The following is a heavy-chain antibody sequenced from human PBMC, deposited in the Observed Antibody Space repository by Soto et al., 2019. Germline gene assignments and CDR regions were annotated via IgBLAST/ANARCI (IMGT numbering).Heavy chain of an antibody. CDR2: IYYSGST. CDR1: GGSISRYY. V-gene: IGHV4-59*01. J-gene: IGHJ1*01. CDR3: ARLGHVYYYDSSGYREYFQH. D-gene: IGHD3-22*01. Sequence: TLSLTCTVSGGSISRYYWSWIRQPPGKGLEWIGYIYYSGSTNYNPSLKSRVTISVDTSKNQFSLKLSSVTAADTAVYYCARLGHVYYYDSSGYREYFQHWGQGILVTVSS.